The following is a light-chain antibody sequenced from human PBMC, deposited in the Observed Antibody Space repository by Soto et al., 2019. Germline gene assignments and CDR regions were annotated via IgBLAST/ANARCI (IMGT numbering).Light chain of an antibody. CDR3: SSYTSSITLI. V-gene: IGLV2-14*01. Sequence: QSALTQPASVSGSPGQSITISCTGTSSDVGGYNSVSWYQQHPGKAPKLVIYDVTNRPSAVSDRFSGSKSGNTASLTISGLQAEDEAEYYCSSYTSSITLIFGGGTKLTVL. J-gene: IGLJ2*01. CDR2: DVT. CDR1: SSDVGGYNS.